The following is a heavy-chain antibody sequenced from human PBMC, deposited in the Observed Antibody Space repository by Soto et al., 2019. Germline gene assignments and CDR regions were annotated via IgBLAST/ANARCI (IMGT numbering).Heavy chain of an antibody. CDR2: IYHSGAT. J-gene: IGHJ4*02. V-gene: IGHV4-4*02. Sequence: PSETLSLTCAVSGDSITSSNWWSWVRQAPGKGLEWIGEIYHSGATTYNPSLKSRATISVDPSNNHFSLKMTSVTAADTAVSFCARDLGTGTDYWGRGTLVTVSS. CDR1: GDSITSSNW. CDR3: ARDLGTGTDY.